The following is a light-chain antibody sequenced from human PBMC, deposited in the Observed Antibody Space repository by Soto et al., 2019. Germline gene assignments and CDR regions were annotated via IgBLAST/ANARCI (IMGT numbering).Light chain of an antibody. Sequence: EIVMTQSPATLSVSPGERATLSCRASQSISSSLAWYQQKPGQAPRLLIHGASTRATSNPGRFSGSRSGPEFTLTINSLQSEDFAIYYCQPYNNWPLTFGGGTKV. J-gene: IGKJ4*01. V-gene: IGKV3-15*01. CDR2: GAS. CDR3: QPYNNWPLT. CDR1: QSISSS.